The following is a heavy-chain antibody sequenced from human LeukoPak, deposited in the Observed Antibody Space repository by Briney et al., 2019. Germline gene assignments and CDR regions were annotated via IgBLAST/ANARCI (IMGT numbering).Heavy chain of an antibody. Sequence: ASVKVSCKASGYTFTSYYMHWVRQAPRQGLEWMGIINPSGGSTSYAQKFQGRVTMTRDMSTSTVYMELSSLRSEDTAVYYCARDESGSYYGGYMDVWGKGTTVTVSS. CDR1: GYTFTSYY. D-gene: IGHD1-26*01. V-gene: IGHV1-46*01. CDR3: ARDESGSYYGGYMDV. CDR2: INPSGGST. J-gene: IGHJ6*03.